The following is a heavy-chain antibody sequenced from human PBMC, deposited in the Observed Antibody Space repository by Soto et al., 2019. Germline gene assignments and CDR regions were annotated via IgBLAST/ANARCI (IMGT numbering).Heavy chain of an antibody. CDR3: AHIRGYSGYDHLNGDDYYYYYYMDV. J-gene: IGHJ6*03. Sequence: SGPTLVNPTQTLTLTCTFSGFSLSTSGVGVGWIRQPPGKALEWLALIYWDDDKRYSPSLKSRLTINKDTSKNQVDLTMTNMDPVDTATYYCAHIRGYSGYDHLNGDDYYYYYYMDVWGKGTTVTVSS. D-gene: IGHD5-12*01. V-gene: IGHV2-5*02. CDR2: IYWDDDK. CDR1: GFSLSTSGVG.